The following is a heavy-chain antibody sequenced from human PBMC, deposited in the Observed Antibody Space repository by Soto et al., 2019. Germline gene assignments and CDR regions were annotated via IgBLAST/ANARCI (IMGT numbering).Heavy chain of an antibody. CDR3: TRGPRPISTGTGAY. CDR1: GFIFKMYW. CDR2: IYNDGTYS. J-gene: IGHJ4*02. D-gene: IGHD3-10*01. V-gene: IGHV3-74*01. Sequence: GSLRLSCAASGFIFKMYWMHWVRQSPGKGLVWISRIYNDGTYSDYADSVRGRFTISRDNANDTLYLQMNNLRAEDSGLYYCTRGPRPISTGTGAYWGQGTQVTVSS.